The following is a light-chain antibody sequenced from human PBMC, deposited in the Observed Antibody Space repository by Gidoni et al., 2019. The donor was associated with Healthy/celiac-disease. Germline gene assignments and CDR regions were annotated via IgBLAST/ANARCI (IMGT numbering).Light chain of an antibody. CDR3: QQYYSYPWT. CDR1: QGISSY. V-gene: IGKV1-8*01. J-gene: IGKJ1*01. CDR2: AAS. Sequence: IRMTQSPSSFSAATGDRVTITCRASQGISSYLAWYQQKPGKAPKLLIYAASTLQSGVPSRFSGSGSGTDFTLTISCLQSEDFATYYCQQYYSYPWTFGQGTKVEIK.